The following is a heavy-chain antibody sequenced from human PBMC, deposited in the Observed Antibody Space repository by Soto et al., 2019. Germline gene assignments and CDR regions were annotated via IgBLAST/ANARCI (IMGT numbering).Heavy chain of an antibody. D-gene: IGHD2-15*01. CDR1: GGTFSSYT. CDR2: IIPILSIA. CDR3: ALQDSNYYYYYYMDV. V-gene: IGHV1-69*02. Sequence: QVQLVQSGAEVKKPGSSVKVSCKASGGTFSSYTISWVRQAPGQGLEWMGRIIPILSIANYAQKFQGRVTITADKSTSTAYMELSSLRSEDTAVYYCALQDSNYYYYYYMDVWGKGTTVTVSS. J-gene: IGHJ6*03.